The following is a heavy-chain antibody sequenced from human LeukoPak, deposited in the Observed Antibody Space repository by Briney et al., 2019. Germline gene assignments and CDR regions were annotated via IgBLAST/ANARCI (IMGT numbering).Heavy chain of an antibody. V-gene: IGHV3-43D*03. CDR2: ISWDGGST. CDR3: AKGVSSSWYATPTYFDY. CDR1: GFTFDDYA. J-gene: IGHJ4*02. Sequence: PGGSLRLSCAASGFTFDDYAMHWVRHAPGKGLEWVSLISWDGGSTYYADSVKGRFTISRDNSKNSLYLQMNSLRAEDTALYYCAKGVSSSWYATPTYFDYWGQGTLVTVSS. D-gene: IGHD6-13*01.